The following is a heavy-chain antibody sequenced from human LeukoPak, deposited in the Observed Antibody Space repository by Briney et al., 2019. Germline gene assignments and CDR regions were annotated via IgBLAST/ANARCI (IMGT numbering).Heavy chain of an antibody. Sequence: SGGSLRLSCAASGFTFSSYSMNWVRQAPGKGLEWVSSISSSSSYIYYADSVKGRFTISRDNAKNSLYLQMNSLRAEDTAVYYCARDNGGSYYFDYWGQGTLVTVSS. CDR1: GFTFSSYS. D-gene: IGHD1-26*01. CDR2: ISSSSSYI. V-gene: IGHV3-21*01. J-gene: IGHJ4*02. CDR3: ARDNGGSYYFDY.